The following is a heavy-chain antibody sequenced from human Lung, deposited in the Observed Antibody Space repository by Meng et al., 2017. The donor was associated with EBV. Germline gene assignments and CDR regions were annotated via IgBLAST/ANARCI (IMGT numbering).Heavy chain of an antibody. CDR3: ARGNLSGYRYFDY. CDR2: IPYSGST. V-gene: IGHV4-31*03. J-gene: IGHJ4*02. Sequence: QLPAPVPTLVKPSQTLSLTCPVSVRSICSGSYSRGWIHQLPGKGLEWIAYIPYSGSTYYSPSLKSRVTISVDTSKNQFSLKLSSVTAADTAVYYCARGNLSGYRYFDYWGQGTLVTVSS. CDR1: VRSICSGSYS. D-gene: IGHD3-9*01.